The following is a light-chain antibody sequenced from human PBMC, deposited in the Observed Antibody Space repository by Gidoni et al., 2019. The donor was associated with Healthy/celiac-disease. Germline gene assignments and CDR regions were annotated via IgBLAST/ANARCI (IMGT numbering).Light chain of an antibody. Sequence: EIVLTPSPGTLSLSPGERATLSCRASQSVSSSYLAWYQQKPGQAPRLLIYGASSRATGIPDRFSGSGSGTDFTLTISRLEPEDFAVYYCQQYGSGTFGQGTKLEIK. J-gene: IGKJ2*02. CDR2: GAS. CDR3: QQYGSGT. CDR1: QSVSSSY. V-gene: IGKV3-20*01.